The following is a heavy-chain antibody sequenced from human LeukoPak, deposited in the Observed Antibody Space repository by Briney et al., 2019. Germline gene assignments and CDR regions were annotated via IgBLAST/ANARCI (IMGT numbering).Heavy chain of an antibody. CDR2: ISSSSSTI. D-gene: IGHD3-9*01. V-gene: IGHV3-48*02. CDR1: GFTFSSYE. Sequence: GGSLRLSCAASGFTFSSYEMNWVRQAPGKGLEWVSYISSSSSTIYYADSVKGRFTISRDNAKNSLYLQMNSLRDEDTAVYYCARAQHYDILTGYYSYYYGMDVWGQGTTVTVSS. CDR3: ARAQHYDILTGYYSYYYGMDV. J-gene: IGHJ6*02.